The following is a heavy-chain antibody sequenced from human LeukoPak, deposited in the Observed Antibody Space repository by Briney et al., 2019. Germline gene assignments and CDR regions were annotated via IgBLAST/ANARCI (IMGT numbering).Heavy chain of an antibody. CDR3: ARLLTSDAFDV. V-gene: IGHV1-8*01. CDR2: MNPNSGNT. CDR1: EYTFTSYE. D-gene: IGHD2-21*02. J-gene: IGHJ3*01. Sequence: GSVKVSCKASEYTFTSYEINWVRQATGQGHEWMGWMNPNSGNTNYAQKFQGRVTMTRNTSISTAYMELSSLRSEDTAVYYCARLLTSDAFDVWGQGTMVTVSS.